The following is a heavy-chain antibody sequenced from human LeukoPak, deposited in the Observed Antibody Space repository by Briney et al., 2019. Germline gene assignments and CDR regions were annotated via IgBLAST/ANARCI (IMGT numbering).Heavy chain of an antibody. CDR1: GGSISSSSYY. J-gene: IGHJ4*02. CDR2: IYYSGST. CDR3: ARQGIAVAGPFDY. V-gene: IGHV4-39*01. Sequence: SETLSLTCTVSGGSISSSSYYWGWIRQPPGKGLEWIGSIYYSGSTYYNPSLESRVTISVDTSKNQFSLKLSSVTAADTAVYYCARQGIAVAGPFDYWGQGTLVTVSS. D-gene: IGHD6-19*01.